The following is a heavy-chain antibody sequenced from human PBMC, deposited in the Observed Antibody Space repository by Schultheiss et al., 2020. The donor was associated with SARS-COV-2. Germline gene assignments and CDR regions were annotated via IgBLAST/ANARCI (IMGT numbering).Heavy chain of an antibody. CDR2: INHSGST. J-gene: IGHJ4*02. Sequence: SETLSLTCAIYGVSFSGYYWSWIRQPPGKGLEWIGEINHSGSTNYNPSLKSRVTISVDTSKNQFSLKLSSVTAADTAVYYCARRGRYGFDYWGQGTLVTVSS. D-gene: IGHD4-17*01. CDR1: GVSFSGYY. CDR3: ARRGRYGFDY. V-gene: IGHV4-34*01.